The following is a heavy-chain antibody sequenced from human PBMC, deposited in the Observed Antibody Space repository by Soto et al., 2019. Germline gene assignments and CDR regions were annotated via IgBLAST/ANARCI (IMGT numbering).Heavy chain of an antibody. J-gene: IGHJ4*02. D-gene: IGHD6-13*01. Sequence: QVQLVESGGGVVQPGRSLRLSCAASGFTFSSYAMHGVRRAPGKGLEWVAVISYDGSNKYYADSVKGRFTISRDNSKNTLYLQMNSLRAEDTAVYYCARATHSSSWSNWGQGTLVTVSS. CDR3: ARATHSSSWSN. CDR2: ISYDGSNK. CDR1: GFTFSSYA. V-gene: IGHV3-30-3*01.